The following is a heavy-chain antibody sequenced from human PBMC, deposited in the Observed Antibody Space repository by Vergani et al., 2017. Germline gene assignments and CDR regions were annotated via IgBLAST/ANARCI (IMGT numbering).Heavy chain of an antibody. D-gene: IGHD6-19*01. J-gene: IGHJ4*02. CDR1: GYTFTGYY. Sequence: QVQLVQSGAEVKKPGASVKVSCKASGYTFTGYYMHWVRQAPGQGLEWMGWINPNSGGTNYAQKFQGRVTMTRDTSISTAYMELSRLRSDDTAVYYCARGDGSGWPLGDYFDYWGQGTLVTVSS. CDR3: ARGDGSGWPLGDYFDY. CDR2: INPNSGGT. V-gene: IGHV1-2*02.